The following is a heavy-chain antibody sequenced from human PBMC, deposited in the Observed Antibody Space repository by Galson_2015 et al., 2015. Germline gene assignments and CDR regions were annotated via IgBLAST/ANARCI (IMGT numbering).Heavy chain of an antibody. J-gene: IGHJ4*02. CDR1: GFTFSSYW. CDR2: IKQDGSEK. Sequence: SLRLSCAASGFTFSSYWMSWVRQAPGKGLEWVANIKQDGSEKYYVDSVKGRFTISRDNAKNSLYLQMNSLRAEDTAVYYCARDLSVRVFSSGWYLGYYFDYWGQGTLVTVSS. V-gene: IGHV3-7*01. D-gene: IGHD6-19*01. CDR3: ARDLSVRVFSSGWYLGYYFDY.